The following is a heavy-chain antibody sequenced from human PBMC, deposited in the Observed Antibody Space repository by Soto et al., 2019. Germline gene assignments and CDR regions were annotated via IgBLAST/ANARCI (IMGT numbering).Heavy chain of an antibody. J-gene: IGHJ6*02. CDR1: GITVSSNY. V-gene: IGHV3-53*01. CDR2: IYSGGST. Sequence: SGGSLRLSCAASGITVSSNYMSWVRQAPGKGLEWVSVIYSGGSTYYADSVKGRFTISRDNSKNTLYLQMNSLRAEDTAVYYCARGSLGAIGMDVWSQGTTVTVS. D-gene: IGHD3-10*01. CDR3: ARGSLGAIGMDV.